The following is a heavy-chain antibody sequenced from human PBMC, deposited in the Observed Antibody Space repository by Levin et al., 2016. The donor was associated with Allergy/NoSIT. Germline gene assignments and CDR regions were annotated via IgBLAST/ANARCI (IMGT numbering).Heavy chain of an antibody. J-gene: IGHJ3*02. CDR2: ISYDGSNK. Sequence: GGSLRLSCAASGFTFSSYGMHWVRQAPGKGLEWVAVISYDGSNKYYADSVKGRFTISRDNSKNTLYLQMNSLRAEDTAVYYCAKDGRAYCGGDCHPNAFDIWGQGTMVTVSS. D-gene: IGHD2-21*01. CDR3: AKDGRAYCGGDCHPNAFDI. V-gene: IGHV3-30*18. CDR1: GFTFSSYG.